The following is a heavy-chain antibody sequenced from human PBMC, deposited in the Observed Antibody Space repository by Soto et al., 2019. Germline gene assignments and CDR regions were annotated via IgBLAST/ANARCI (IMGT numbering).Heavy chain of an antibody. V-gene: IGHV3-13*01. CDR1: GFTFSSYD. J-gene: IGHJ6*02. CDR3: ARVGAFYGMDV. CDR2: IGTAGDT. Sequence: GGSLRLSCAASGFTFSSYDMHWVRQATGKGLEWVSAIGTAGDTYYPGSVKGRFTISRENAKNSLYLQMNSLRAGDTAVYYCARVGAFYGMDVWGQGTTVTVSS.